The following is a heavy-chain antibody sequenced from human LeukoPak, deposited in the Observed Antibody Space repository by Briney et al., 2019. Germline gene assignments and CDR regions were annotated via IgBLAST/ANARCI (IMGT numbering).Heavy chain of an antibody. CDR1: GGSFSGYY. V-gene: IGHV4-34*01. CDR3: ARGLPVYGSGSYYKY. D-gene: IGHD3-10*01. Sequence: SETLSLTRAVYGGSFSGYYWSWIRQPPGKGLEWIGEINHSGSTNYNPSLESRVTISVDTSKNQFSLKLSSVTAADTAVYYCARGLPVYGSGSYYKYWGQGTLVTVSS. J-gene: IGHJ4*02. CDR2: INHSGST.